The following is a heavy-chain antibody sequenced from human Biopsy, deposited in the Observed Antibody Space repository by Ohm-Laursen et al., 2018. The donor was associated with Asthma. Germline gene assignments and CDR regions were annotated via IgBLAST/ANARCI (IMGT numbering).Heavy chain of an antibody. CDR2: IDYSGTT. CDR3: ARGPNYHGSGRAPIGMDV. J-gene: IGHJ6*02. Sequence: PSQTLSLTCTVSGASISSGGYYWSWIRHHPGSGLEWIGYIDYSGTTYYNPSLKSRVSLSPDTSKNQFSLRLSSLTAADTAVYYCARGPNYHGSGRAPIGMDVWGQGTTVTVSS. CDR1: GASISSGGYY. D-gene: IGHD3-10*01. V-gene: IGHV4-31*03.